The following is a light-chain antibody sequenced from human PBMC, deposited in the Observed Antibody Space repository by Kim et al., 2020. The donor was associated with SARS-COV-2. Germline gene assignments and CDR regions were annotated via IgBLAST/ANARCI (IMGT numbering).Light chain of an antibody. CDR3: QAWDSTTTV. Sequence: VSHGQTASITSSGDRLGNKYVCWYQLKPGQSPVVVIYQDTQRPSGIPERFSGSNSGNTATLTISGTQAMDEADYYCQAWDSTTTVFGGGTQLTVL. CDR2: QDT. J-gene: IGLJ2*01. V-gene: IGLV3-1*01. CDR1: RLGNKY.